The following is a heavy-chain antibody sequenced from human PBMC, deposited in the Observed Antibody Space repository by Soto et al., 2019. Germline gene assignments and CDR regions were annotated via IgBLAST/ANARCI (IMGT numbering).Heavy chain of an antibody. CDR1: GSYITSDTYY. D-gene: IGHD5-12*01. CDR3: ARHLSESGYDLNY. V-gene: IGHV4-39*01. J-gene: IGHJ4*02. CDR2: IYFSGST. Sequence: PSDTLSLTSTASGSYITSDTYYGAWIRQPPGKGLEWIGSIYFSGSTYYNSALKSRLAISIDMSKNQFSLNLSSVTDADTAVYYCARHLSESGYDLNYWGQGT.